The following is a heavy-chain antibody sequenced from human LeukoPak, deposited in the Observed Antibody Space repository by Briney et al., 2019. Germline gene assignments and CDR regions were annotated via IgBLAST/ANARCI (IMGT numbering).Heavy chain of an antibody. V-gene: IGHV3-30*18. D-gene: IGHD2-15*01. Sequence: GGSLRLSCAASGFTFSSYGMHWVRQAPGKGLEWVAVISYDGSNKYYADSVKGRFTISRDNSKNTLYLQMNSLRAEDTAVYYCAKDFTSTCSGGSCFGYHYYYGMDVWGQGTTVTVSS. CDR2: ISYDGSNK. CDR3: AKDFTSTCSGGSCFGYHYYYGMDV. J-gene: IGHJ6*02. CDR1: GFTFSSYG.